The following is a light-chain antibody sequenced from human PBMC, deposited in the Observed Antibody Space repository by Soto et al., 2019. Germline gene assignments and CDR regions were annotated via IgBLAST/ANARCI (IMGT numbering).Light chain of an antibody. J-gene: IGKJ4*01. CDR1: HDIINY. Sequence: DIQMTQSPSSLSASVGDRVTITCQASHDIINYLNWFQQKPGEAPKLLIFDAFKLETGVPSRFSGSGSGTDFTLTISSLQPEDIATYYCQQYGNLSVTFGGGTKVEIK. CDR2: DAF. V-gene: IGKV1-33*01. CDR3: QQYGNLSVT.